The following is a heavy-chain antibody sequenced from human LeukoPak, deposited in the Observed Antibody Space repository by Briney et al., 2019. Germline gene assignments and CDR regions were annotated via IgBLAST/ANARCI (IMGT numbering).Heavy chain of an antibody. CDR3: AKDPDYDSSYFDY. D-gene: IGHD3-22*01. V-gene: IGHV3-23*01. CDR2: ISGSGGST. J-gene: IGHJ4*02. CDR1: GFTFSGYS. Sequence: GGSLRLSCAASGFTFSGYSMNWVRQAPGKGLEWVSAISGSGGSTYYADSVKGRFTISRDNSKNTLYLQMNSLRAEDTAVYYCAKDPDYDSSYFDYWGQGTLVTVSS.